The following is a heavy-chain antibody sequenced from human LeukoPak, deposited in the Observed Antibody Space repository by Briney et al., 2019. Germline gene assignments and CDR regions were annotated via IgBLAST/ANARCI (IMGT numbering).Heavy chain of an antibody. CDR1: GASISSSY. CDR2: IYYSGST. V-gene: IGHV4-59*12. Sequence: SSETLSLTCTVSGASISSSYWSWIRQPPGKGLEWIGYIYYSGSTNYNPSLKSRVTISVDTSKNQFSLHLNSVTAEDSAVYYCARTYSGYDLSSNAMDVWGQGTTVTVSS. CDR3: ARTYSGYDLSSNAMDV. D-gene: IGHD5-12*01. J-gene: IGHJ6*02.